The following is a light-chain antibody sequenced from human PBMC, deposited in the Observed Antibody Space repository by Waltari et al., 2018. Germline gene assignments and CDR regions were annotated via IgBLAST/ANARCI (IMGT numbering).Light chain of an antibody. CDR3: QQADSFPLT. J-gene: IGKJ4*01. CDR2: DTS. CDR1: QGINDF. Sequence: DIQITQSPPFVSASVGDRATLTCRASQGINDFLAWYQQKAGKAPKLLIYDTSSLQSGVPSRFSGSGSGTDFTLSISSLQPEDSATYFCQQADSFPLTFGGGTKVEIK. V-gene: IGKV1-12*01.